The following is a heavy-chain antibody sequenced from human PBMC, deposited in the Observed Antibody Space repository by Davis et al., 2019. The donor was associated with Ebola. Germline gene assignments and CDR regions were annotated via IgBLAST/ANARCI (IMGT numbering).Heavy chain of an antibody. Sequence: KVSCKGSGYSFTSYWISWVRQMPGKGLEWMGRIDPSDSYTNYSPSFQGHVTISADKSISTAYLQWSSLKASDTAMYYCARSTGTTYGYWGQGTLVTVSS. CDR2: IDPSDSYT. J-gene: IGHJ4*02. D-gene: IGHD1-1*01. CDR3: ARSTGTTYGY. CDR1: GYSFTSYW. V-gene: IGHV5-10-1*01.